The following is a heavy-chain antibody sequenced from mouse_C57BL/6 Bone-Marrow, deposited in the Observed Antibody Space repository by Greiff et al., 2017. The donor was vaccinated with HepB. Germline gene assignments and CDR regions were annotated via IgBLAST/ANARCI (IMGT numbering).Heavy chain of an antibody. Sequence: VQLQQSGAELVRPGTSVKMSCKASGYTFTNYWIGWAKQRPGHGLEWIGDIYPGGGYTNYNEKFKGKATLTADKSSSTAYMTFSSLKSEGSANYYCAREGYGSSLGYWGQGTALPVSA. J-gene: IGHJ2*01. CDR2: IYPGGGYT. V-gene: IGHV1-63*01. D-gene: IGHD1-1*01. CDR1: GYTFTNYW. CDR3: AREGYGSSLGY.